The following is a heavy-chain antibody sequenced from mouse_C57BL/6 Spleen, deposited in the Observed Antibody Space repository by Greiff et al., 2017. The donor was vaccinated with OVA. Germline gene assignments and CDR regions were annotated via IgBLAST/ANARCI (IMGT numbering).Heavy chain of an antibody. CDR3: ARCSFYGNPQAWFAY. CDR2: INPNNGGT. V-gene: IGHV1-26*01. Sequence: EVQLQQSGPELVKPGASVKISCKASGYTFTDYYMNWVKQSHGKSLEWIGDINPNNGGTSYNQKFKGKATLTVDKSSSTAYMELRSLTSEDSAVYYCARCSFYGNPQAWFAYWGQGTLVTVSA. D-gene: IGHD2-1*01. CDR1: GYTFTDYY. J-gene: IGHJ3*01.